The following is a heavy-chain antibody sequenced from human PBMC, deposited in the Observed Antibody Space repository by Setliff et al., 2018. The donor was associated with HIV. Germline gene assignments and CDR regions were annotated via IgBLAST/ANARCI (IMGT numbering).Heavy chain of an antibody. J-gene: IGHJ3*02. V-gene: IGHV4-38-2*02. Sequence: SETLSLTCAVSGYSISSGYYWGWIRQPPGKGLEWIGSIYHSGSTNYNPSLKSRVTISVDTSKNQFSLKLSSVTAADTAVYYCAREGTWNYYDTSGGPDAFDIWGQGTMVTVS. CDR1: GYSISSGYY. CDR2: IYHSGST. D-gene: IGHD3-22*01. CDR3: AREGTWNYYDTSGGPDAFDI.